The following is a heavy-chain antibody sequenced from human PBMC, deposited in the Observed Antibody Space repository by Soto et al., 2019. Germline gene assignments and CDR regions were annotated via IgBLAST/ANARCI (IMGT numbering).Heavy chain of an antibody. Sequence: VQLVQSGAEVKKPGSSVKVSCKASGGTFSSYAISWVRQAPGQGLEWMGGIIPIFGTANYAQKFQGRVTITADESTSTAYMELSSLRSEDTAVYYCARGRWDSYGPSYNWFDPWGQGTLVTVSS. CDR1: GGTFSSYA. D-gene: IGHD5-18*01. CDR3: ARGRWDSYGPSYNWFDP. J-gene: IGHJ5*02. V-gene: IGHV1-69*01. CDR2: IIPIFGTA.